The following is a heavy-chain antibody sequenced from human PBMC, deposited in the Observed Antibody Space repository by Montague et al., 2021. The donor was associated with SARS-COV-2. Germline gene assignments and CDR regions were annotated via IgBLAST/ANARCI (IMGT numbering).Heavy chain of an antibody. D-gene: IGHD3-9*01. J-gene: IGHJ4*02. Sequence: PVLVKPTQTLTLTCTFSGFSLSTPNVGVAWIRQPPGKALEWLAVIYSNGYKRYSPPLQRRLTITKDTSRNQVVLSLTNVDPLDTATYYCAHLIRYYDIFTGIPFDDWGQGTQVTVSS. CDR3: AHLIRYYDIFTGIPFDD. CDR2: IYSNGYK. V-gene: IGHV2-5*01. CDR1: GFSLSTPNVG.